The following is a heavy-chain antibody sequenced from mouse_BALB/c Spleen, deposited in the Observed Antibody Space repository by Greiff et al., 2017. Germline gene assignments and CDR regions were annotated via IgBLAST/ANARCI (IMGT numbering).Heavy chain of an antibody. V-gene: IGHV1S81*02. J-gene: IGHJ4*01. CDR1: GYTFTSYY. CDR3: TRAGNLYAMDY. Sequence: QVQLQQSGAELVKPGASVKLSCKASGYTFTSYYMYWVKQRPGQGLEWIGEINHSNGGTNFNEKFKSKATLTVDKTSSTAYMQLSSLTSEDSAVYYCTRAGNLYAMDYWGQGTSVTVSS. D-gene: IGHD2-1*01. CDR2: INHSNGGT.